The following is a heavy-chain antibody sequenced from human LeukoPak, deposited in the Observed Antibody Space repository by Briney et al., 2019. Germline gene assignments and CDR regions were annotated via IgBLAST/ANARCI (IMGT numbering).Heavy chain of an antibody. Sequence: PSQTLSLTCTVSGGSLTSAEYHWSWIRKPPGKGLEWIGYIYYSGSTYYTPSLNSRITISLDTSKNQLSLKVTSVTAADTAVYYCARTTARVFDSWGQGTLVTVSS. CDR3: ARTTARVFDS. CDR2: IYYSGST. CDR1: GGSLTSAEYH. J-gene: IGHJ4*02. D-gene: IGHD4-17*01. V-gene: IGHV4-30-4*01.